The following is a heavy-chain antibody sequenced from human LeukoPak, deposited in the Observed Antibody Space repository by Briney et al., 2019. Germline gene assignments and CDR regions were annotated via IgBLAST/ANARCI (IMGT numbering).Heavy chain of an antibody. V-gene: IGHV4-4*02. Sequence: SGTLSLTCAVSGGSISSINWGSWVRQPPRKGLEWIGEIYHSVNTNYNPSLKSRVTTSVDTPKNQFSLKLSYLTAADTAVYYCARHERSSITMIRGVKPKKWFDPCGQGTLVTVSS. CDR2: IYHSVNT. D-gene: IGHD3-10*01. CDR3: ARHERSSITMIRGVKPKKWFDP. CDR1: GGSISSINW. J-gene: IGHJ5*02.